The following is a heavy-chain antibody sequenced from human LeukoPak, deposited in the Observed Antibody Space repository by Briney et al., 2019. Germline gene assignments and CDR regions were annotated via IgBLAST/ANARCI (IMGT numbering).Heavy chain of an antibody. J-gene: IGHJ5*02. D-gene: IGHD4-17*01. CDR2: ISAYNGNT. V-gene: IGHV1-18*01. Sequence: ASVKVSCKASGYTFTSYGISWVRQAPGQGLEWMGWISAYNGNTNYAQKLQGRVTMTTDTSTSTAYMELRSLRSDDTAVYYCARGPDYGDYFFWFDPWGQGTLVTVSS. CDR3: ARGPDYGDYFFWFDP. CDR1: GYTFTSYG.